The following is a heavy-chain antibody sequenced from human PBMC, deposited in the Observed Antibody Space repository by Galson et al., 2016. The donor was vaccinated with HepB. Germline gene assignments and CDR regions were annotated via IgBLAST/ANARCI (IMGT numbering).Heavy chain of an antibody. CDR1: GFTFSSYA. CDR3: ARVAFNLNVLMARNFHYGMDV. D-gene: IGHD2-8*01. Sequence: SLRLSCAASGFTFSSYAMHWVRQAPGRGLEWVAVISYDGSIKYHADSVKGRFSISRDNSKNTLYLQLNSLRPEDTAVYYCARVAFNLNVLMARNFHYGMDVWGQGTTVTVSS. V-gene: IGHV3-30-3*01. CDR2: ISYDGSIK. J-gene: IGHJ6*02.